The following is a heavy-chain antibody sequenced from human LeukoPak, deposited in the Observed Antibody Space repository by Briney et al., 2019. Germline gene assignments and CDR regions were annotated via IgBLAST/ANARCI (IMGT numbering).Heavy chain of an antibody. J-gene: IGHJ4*02. Sequence: SETLSLTCTVFGDSLNSDYYYWIWLRQHSERDLDWISYISYRGTTFYTPPLKSRVSISGDTSKTQFSLNINSVTAADRAVYYCARMPRGVALLTPYYFDSWGQGTLVTVSS. V-gene: IGHV4-31*03. CDR1: GDSLNSDYYY. CDR2: ISYRGTT. D-gene: IGHD3-10*01. CDR3: ARMPRGVALLTPYYFDS.